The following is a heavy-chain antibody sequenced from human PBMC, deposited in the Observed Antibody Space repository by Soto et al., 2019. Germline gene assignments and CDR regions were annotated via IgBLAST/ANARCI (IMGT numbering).Heavy chain of an antibody. Sequence: GGSLRLSCAASGFTFSSYEMNWVRQAPGKWLEWVSYISSSGSTIYYADSVKGRFTISRDNAKNSLYLQMNSLRAEDTAVYYCARDHNDSSGYELWFDYWGQGXLVTVHS. CDR2: ISSSGSTI. J-gene: IGHJ4*02. CDR3: ARDHNDSSGYELWFDY. CDR1: GFTFSSYE. D-gene: IGHD3-22*01. V-gene: IGHV3-48*03.